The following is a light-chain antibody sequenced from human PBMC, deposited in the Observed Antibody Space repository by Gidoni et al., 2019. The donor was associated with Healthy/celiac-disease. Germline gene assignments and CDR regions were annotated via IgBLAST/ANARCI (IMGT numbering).Light chain of an antibody. CDR1: QSVSSN. CDR3: QQYNNWPPIYT. CDR2: GAS. J-gene: IGKJ2*01. Sequence: EIVMTQSPATLSMSPGERATLSCRASQSVSSNLAWYQQKPGQAPRLLISGASTRATGIPARFSGSGSGTEFTLTISSLQSEDFAVYYCQQYNNWPPIYTFGQGTKLEIK. V-gene: IGKV3-15*01.